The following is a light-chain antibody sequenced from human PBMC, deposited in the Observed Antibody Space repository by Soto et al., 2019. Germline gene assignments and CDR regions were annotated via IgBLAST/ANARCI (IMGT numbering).Light chain of an antibody. CDR1: SSDIGGYNY. J-gene: IGLJ1*01. CDR2: GVT. CDR3: SSYTSIATLYV. V-gene: IGLV2-14*01. Sequence: QSVLTQPASVSGSPGQSITISCTGTSSDIGGYNYVSWYQQHPGKAPKLMIYGVTNRPSGVSNRFSGSKSGNTASLTISGLQAEDEADYYCSSYTSIATLYVFGTGTKVTVL.